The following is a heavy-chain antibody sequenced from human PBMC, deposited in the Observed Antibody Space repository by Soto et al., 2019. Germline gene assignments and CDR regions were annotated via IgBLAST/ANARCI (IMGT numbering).Heavy chain of an antibody. CDR3: ARSNSDVLHFDH. CDR2: IYFSGST. D-gene: IGHD2-8*01. Sequence: SETLSLTCSVSSSSVRSGNYYWNGIRQPPGKGLEWIGYIYFSGSTNYNPSLKSRVTISVDTSKNHFSLKLSSMTPADTAVYYCARSNSDVLHFDHWGQGTLVTGSS. J-gene: IGHJ4*02. CDR1: SSSVRSGNYY. V-gene: IGHV4-61*01.